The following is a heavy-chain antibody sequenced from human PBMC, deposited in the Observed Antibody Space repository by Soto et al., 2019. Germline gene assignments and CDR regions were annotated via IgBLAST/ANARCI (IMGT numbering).Heavy chain of an antibody. J-gene: IGHJ4*02. CDR1: GGSFNSFY. D-gene: IGHD6-6*01. CDR2: INHSGRT. CDR3: AREYSSSYYFDY. V-gene: IGHV4-34*02. Sequence: QVQLQQWGAGLLQPSGTLTLTCAVYGGSFNSFYWSWIRQAPGKGLEWIGEINHSGRTNYNPSLKSRVTILVDPSKNQFSLNLTSVTAADTAVYYCAREYSSSYYFDYWGQGTLVTVSS.